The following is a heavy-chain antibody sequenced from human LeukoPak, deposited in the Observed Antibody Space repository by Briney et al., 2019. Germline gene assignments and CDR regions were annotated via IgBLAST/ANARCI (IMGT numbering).Heavy chain of an antibody. J-gene: IGHJ4*02. D-gene: IGHD4-17*01. V-gene: IGHV4-38-2*02. CDR2: IYHSGST. Sequence: SETLSLTCTVSGYSISSGYYWGWIRQPPGKGLEWIGSIYHSGSTYYNPSLKSRVTISVDTSKNQFSLKLSSVTAADTAVYYCARGNDYGDYLFTYWGQGTLVTVST. CDR3: ARGNDYGDYLFTY. CDR1: GYSISSGYY.